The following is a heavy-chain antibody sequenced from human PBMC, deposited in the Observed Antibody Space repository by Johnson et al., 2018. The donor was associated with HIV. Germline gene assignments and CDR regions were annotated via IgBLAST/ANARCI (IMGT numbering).Heavy chain of an antibody. CDR3: AKDWCGAFYDEDAFDT. Sequence: QVQLVESGGGLVKPGGSLRLSCTASGFIFSDYYLNWIRQAPGKGLEWISFISSGGGTTSYSDSVKGRFTISRDNGKKSLYLQMDSLRAEDTAVYYCAKDWCGAFYDEDAFDTWGQGTMVTVSS. J-gene: IGHJ3*02. D-gene: IGHD5/OR15-5a*01. CDR2: ISSGGGTT. CDR1: GFIFSDYY. V-gene: IGHV3-11*04.